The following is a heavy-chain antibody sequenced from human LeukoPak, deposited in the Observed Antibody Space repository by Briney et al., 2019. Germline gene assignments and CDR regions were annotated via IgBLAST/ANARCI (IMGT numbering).Heavy chain of an antibody. V-gene: IGHV4-59*01. CDR3: AGVLRTLMDV. CDR1: GGSISSYY. CDR2: IYYSGST. Sequence: PSETLSLTCTVSGGSISSYYWSWIRQPPGKGLEWIGYIYYSGSTNYNPSLKSRVTISVDTSKNQFSLKLSSVTAADTAVYYCAGVLRTLMDVWGKGTTVTVSS. D-gene: IGHD3-16*01. J-gene: IGHJ6*04.